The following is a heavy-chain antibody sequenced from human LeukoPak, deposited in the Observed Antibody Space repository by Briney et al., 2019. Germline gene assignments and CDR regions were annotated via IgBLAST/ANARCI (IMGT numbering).Heavy chain of an antibody. J-gene: IGHJ5*01. D-gene: IGHD3-22*01. CDR3: ARDFWNFYDSSGYYRDFDS. V-gene: IGHV1-18*01. CDR1: TSH. Sequence: ASVKVSCKATSHISWVRQAPGQGLECMGWIGSYEGDTYYAQKFQGRVTVTTDTSTNTAYMELRSLRADDTAVYYCARDFWNFYDSSGYYRDFDSWGQGTLVTVSS. CDR2: IGSYEGDT.